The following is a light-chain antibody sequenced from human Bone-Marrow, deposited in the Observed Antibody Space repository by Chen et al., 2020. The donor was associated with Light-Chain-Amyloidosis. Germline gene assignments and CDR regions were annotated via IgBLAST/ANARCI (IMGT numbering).Light chain of an antibody. CDR1: QSISSTY. V-gene: IGKV3-20*01. CDR3: QQFAASPRT. J-gene: IGKJ1*01. Sequence: EIVLTQSPGTLSLSPGERATLSCRASQSISSTYLAWYQQKPGQAPRLLIFGPSGRATGIPDWFSGSGSGTDFTLTISRLEPEEFAVYYCQQFAASPRTFGQGTKVEI. CDR2: GPS.